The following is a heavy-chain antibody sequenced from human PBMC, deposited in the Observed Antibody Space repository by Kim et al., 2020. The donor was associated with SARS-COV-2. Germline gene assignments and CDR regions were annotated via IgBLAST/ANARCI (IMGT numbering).Heavy chain of an antibody. Sequence: GGSLRLSCAGSGFTFGDYFMSWIRQSPGKGLEWLSYITNSGNTRSYADSVKGRFSISRDNAKNLLFLPMNSLRAEDTGVYYCVRDFTACSRPLWGQGSLV. CDR2: ITNSGNTR. CDR1: GFTFGDYF. D-gene: IGHD2-21*02. V-gene: IGHV3-11*04. CDR3: VRDFTACSRPL. J-gene: IGHJ4*02.